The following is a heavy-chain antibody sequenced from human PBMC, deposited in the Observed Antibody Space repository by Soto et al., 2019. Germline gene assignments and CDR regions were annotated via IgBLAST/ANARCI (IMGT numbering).Heavy chain of an antibody. CDR3: AGELYGGNSRDDP. J-gene: IGHJ5*02. Sequence: QVQLVQSGAEVKKPGSSVNVSCKASGGTFSSYAISWVRQAPGQGLEWMGGIIPIFGTANYAQKFQGRITITADESTSTAYMALSTLRSEDPAVYSCAGELYGGNSRDDPWGQGNLVTVSS. D-gene: IGHD4-17*01. V-gene: IGHV1-69*01. CDR1: GGTFSSYA. CDR2: IIPIFGTA.